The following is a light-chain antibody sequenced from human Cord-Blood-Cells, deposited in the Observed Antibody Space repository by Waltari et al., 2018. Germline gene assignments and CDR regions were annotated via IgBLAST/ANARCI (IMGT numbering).Light chain of an antibody. V-gene: IGKV4-1*01. CDR1: QSFLYSSNNKNY. J-gene: IGKJ3*01. CDR2: WVS. CDR3: QQYYSTPFT. Sequence: DIVMTQSPDSLAVSLGERATINCKSSQSFLYSSNNKNYLAWYQQKPGQPPKLLIYWVSTRESGVPDRFSGSGSGTDFTLTISSLQAEDVAVYYCQQYYSTPFTFGPGTKVDIK.